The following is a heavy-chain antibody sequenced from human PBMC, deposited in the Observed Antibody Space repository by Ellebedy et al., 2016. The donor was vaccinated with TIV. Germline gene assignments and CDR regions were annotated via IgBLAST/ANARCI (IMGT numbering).Heavy chain of an antibody. CDR3: AAGYGKTNYGMDV. V-gene: IGHV1-58*01. Sequence: SVKVSCXASGFTFTSSAVQWVRQARGQRLEWIGWIVVGSGNTNYAQKFQERVTITRDMSTSTAYMELSSLRSEDTAVYYCAAGYGKTNYGMDVWGQGTTVTVSS. CDR1: GFTFTSSA. J-gene: IGHJ6*02. CDR2: IVVGSGNT. D-gene: IGHD1/OR15-1a*01.